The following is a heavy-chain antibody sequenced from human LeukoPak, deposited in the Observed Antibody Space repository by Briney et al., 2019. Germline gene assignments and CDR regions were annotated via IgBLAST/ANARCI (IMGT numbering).Heavy chain of an antibody. CDR1: GGTFSSYA. V-gene: IGHV1-69*05. CDR3: AREYIYGYGGAFDI. D-gene: IGHD5-18*01. J-gene: IGHJ3*02. Sequence: SVKVSCKASGGTFSSYAISWVRQAPGQGLEWMGRIIPIFGTANYAQKFQGRVTITTDESTSTAYMELSSLRSEDTAVYYCAREYIYGYGGAFDIWGQGTMVTVSS. CDR2: IIPIFGTA.